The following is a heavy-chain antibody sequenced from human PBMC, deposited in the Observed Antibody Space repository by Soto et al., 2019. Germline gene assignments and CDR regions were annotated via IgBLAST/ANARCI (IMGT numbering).Heavy chain of an antibody. D-gene: IGHD3-22*01. CDR1: GDTFSPYS. CDR2: IIPILGTP. V-gene: IGHV1-69*08. CDR3: ARERPTYDRSGYYGPDY. J-gene: IGHJ4*02. Sequence: SVKVSCTVSGDTFSPYSISWVRQAPGQGLEWLGGIIPILGTPSYAQTFQDRVTITADKSTSTAYMELSSLRSEDTAVYYCARERPTYDRSGYYGPDYWGQGTLVTVSS.